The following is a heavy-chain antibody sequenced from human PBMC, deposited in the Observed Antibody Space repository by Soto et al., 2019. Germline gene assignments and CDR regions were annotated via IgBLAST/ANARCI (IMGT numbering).Heavy chain of an antibody. Sequence: QVQLQQSVPGLVKPSETLLLSCTGSGGSISSYYWSWILQPPGKGLEWVWHIYYSGSTNYNPSLKSPVTLLIDSSKNQFSLELSPVTGADTAAYYCAIGVGVKSMVAPSHYYGMDVWGHGTTVAVSS. CDR3: AIGVGVKSMVAPSHYYGMDV. V-gene: IGHV4-59*01. CDR2: IYYSGST. CDR1: GGSISSYY. D-gene: IGHD3-10*01. J-gene: IGHJ6*02.